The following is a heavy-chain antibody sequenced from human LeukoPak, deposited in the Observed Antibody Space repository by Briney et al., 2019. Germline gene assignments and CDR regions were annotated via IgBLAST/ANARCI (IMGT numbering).Heavy chain of an antibody. Sequence: GGSLRLPCAGSGFTFRGYGMHWVRQAPGKGLEWVTGIAYDGSRKHYADSVKGRFTISRDNSRNTMDLQMKRLRVEDTAVYHCSRYDSSRFDPWGQGTLVIVSS. V-gene: IGHV3-30*03. CDR1: GFTFRGYG. CDR2: IAYDGSRK. CDR3: SRYDSSRFDP. D-gene: IGHD3-3*01. J-gene: IGHJ5*02.